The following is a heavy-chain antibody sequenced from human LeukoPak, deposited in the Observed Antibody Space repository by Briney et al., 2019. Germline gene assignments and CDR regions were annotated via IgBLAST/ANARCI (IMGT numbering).Heavy chain of an antibody. V-gene: IGHV4-39*07. CDR3: ARVDSSGYHSDY. D-gene: IGHD3-22*01. CDR1: GGSISSSSYY. J-gene: IGHJ4*02. CDR2: IYYSGST. Sequence: PSEILSLTCTVSGGSISSSSYYWGWIRQPPGKGLVWIGSIYYSGSTYYNPSLKSRVAISVDTSKNQFSLKLSSVTAADTAVYYCARVDSSGYHSDYWGQGTLVTVSS.